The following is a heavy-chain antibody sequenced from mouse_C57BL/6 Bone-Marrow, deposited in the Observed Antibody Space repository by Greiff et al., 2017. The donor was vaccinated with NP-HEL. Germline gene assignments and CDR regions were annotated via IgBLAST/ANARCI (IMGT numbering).Heavy chain of an antibody. CDR1: GFTFSSYA. CDR3: TRDLDGYYYFDV. Sequence: EVKLMESGEGLVKPGGSLKLSCAASGFTFSSYAMSWVRQTPEKRLEWVAYISSGGDYIYYADTVKGRFTISRDNARNTLYLQMSSLKSEDTAMYYCTRDLDGYYYFDVWGTGTTVTVSS. D-gene: IGHD2-3*01. J-gene: IGHJ1*03. CDR2: ISSGGDYI. V-gene: IGHV5-9-1*02.